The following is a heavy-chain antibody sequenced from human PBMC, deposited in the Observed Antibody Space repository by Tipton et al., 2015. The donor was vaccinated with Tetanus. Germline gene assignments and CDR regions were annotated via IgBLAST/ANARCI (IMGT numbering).Heavy chain of an antibody. V-gene: IGHV3-23*01. Sequence: AVSGFTSRSYTMNWVRQAPGKGLEWVSAVSGSRGATYYADSVKGRFTVSRDNSKNTLFLQLDSPRAEDTAIYYCAKEALGVLDVWGKGTTVTVSS. CDR2: VSGSRGAT. J-gene: IGHJ6*04. CDR3: AKEALGVLDV. CDR1: GFTSRSYT.